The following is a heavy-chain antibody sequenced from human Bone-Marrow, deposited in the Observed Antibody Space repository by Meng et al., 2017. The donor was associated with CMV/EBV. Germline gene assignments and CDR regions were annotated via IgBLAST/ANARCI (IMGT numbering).Heavy chain of an antibody. Sequence: GGSLRLSCAVSGFRFSNFSMNWVRQAPGMGLEWVSYISGSSSTIYYADSVKGRFTISRDNAKTSLYLQMNSLRAEDTAVYYCARVSGYCSYTSCQWVGGEGHYYYGMDVWGQGTTVTSP. V-gene: IGHV3-48*04. CDR2: ISGSSSTI. CDR1: GFRFSNFS. CDR3: ARVSGYCSYTSCQWVGGEGHYYYGMDV. J-gene: IGHJ6*02. D-gene: IGHD2-2*01.